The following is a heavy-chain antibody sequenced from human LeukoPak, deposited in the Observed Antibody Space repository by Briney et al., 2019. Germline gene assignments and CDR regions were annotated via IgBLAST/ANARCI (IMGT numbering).Heavy chain of an antibody. V-gene: IGHV4-59*01. CDR2: VYYRGTT. CDR3: ASTKMVTGFDY. CDR1: GGSISSYY. Sequence: PSETLSLTCTISGGSISSYYWSWIRQPPGKGLEWIGYVYYRGTTNYNPSLKSRVTISVDTSKNQFSLNLNSVTAADTAVYYCASTKMVTGFDYWGQGTLVTVSS. J-gene: IGHJ4*02. D-gene: IGHD5-18*01.